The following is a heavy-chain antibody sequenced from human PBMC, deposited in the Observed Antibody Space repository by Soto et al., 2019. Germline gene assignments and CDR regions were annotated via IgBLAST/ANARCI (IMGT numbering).Heavy chain of an antibody. Sequence: LEWVSAISGSGGSTYYADSVKGRFTISRDNSKNTLYLQMNSLRAEDTAVYYCXXXXXXXXVVVPAEFDPWGQGTLVTVSS. J-gene: IGHJ5*02. CDR3: XXXXXXXXVVVPAEFDP. CDR2: ISGSGGST. D-gene: IGHD2-2*01. V-gene: IGHV3-23*01.